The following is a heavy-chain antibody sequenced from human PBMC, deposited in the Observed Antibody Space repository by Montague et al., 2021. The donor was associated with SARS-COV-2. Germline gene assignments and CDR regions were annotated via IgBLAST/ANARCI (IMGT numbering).Heavy chain of an antibody. J-gene: IGHJ4*02. Sequence: SETLSLTCAVYGGSFSGYHWSWIRQPPGKGLEWIGEIDHTGITNYNPSLKSRVTISVDTSKNQFSLKLRSVTAADTAVYYCARVSYGGYFGSESSAWDYFDDWGQGVLVTVSS. V-gene: IGHV4-34*01. D-gene: IGHD3-10*01. CDR2: IDHTGIT. CDR3: ARVSYGGYFGSESSAWDYFDD. CDR1: GGSFSGYH.